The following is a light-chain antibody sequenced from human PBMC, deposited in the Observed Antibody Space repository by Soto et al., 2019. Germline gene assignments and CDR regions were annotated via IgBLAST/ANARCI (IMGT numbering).Light chain of an antibody. Sequence: EIVLTQSPGTLSSSPGERATLSCRASQSVRNNYLAWYQQKPGQPPRFLIYDVSTRAAGIPDRFSGSGSGTDLTLTISRLEPEDFAVYYCQQYGSTPLTFGGGTKVEIE. J-gene: IGKJ4*01. CDR1: QSVRNNY. V-gene: IGKV3-20*01. CDR2: DVS. CDR3: QQYGSTPLT.